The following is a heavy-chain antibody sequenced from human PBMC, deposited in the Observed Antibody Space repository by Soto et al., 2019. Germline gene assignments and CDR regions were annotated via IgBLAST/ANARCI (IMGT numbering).Heavy chain of an antibody. Sequence: SETLSLTCTVSGGSISSYYWSWIRQPPGKGLEWIGYIYYSGSTNYNPSLKSRVTISVDTSKNQFSLKLSSVTAADTAVYYCARHYGDYGVDYWGQGTLVTVSS. J-gene: IGHJ4*02. CDR1: GGSISSYY. CDR2: IYYSGST. CDR3: ARHYGDYGVDY. D-gene: IGHD4-17*01. V-gene: IGHV4-59*08.